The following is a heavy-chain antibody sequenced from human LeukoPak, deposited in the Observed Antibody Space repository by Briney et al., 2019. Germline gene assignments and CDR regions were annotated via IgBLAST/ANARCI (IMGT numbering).Heavy chain of an antibody. CDR2: IYYSGST. Sequence: GSLRLSCAASGFTFSSYAMSWVRQAPGKGLECIGNIYYSGSTNYNPSLKSRVTISVDTSKNQSSLKLSSVTAADTAVYYCATRGYGNWGYDAFDIWGQGTMVTVSS. J-gene: IGHJ3*02. CDR1: GFTFSSYA. V-gene: IGHV4-34*08. D-gene: IGHD7-27*01. CDR3: ATRGYGNWGYDAFDI.